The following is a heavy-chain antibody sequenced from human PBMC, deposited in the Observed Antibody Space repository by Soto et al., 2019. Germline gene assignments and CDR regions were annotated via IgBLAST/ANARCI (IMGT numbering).Heavy chain of an antibody. J-gene: IGHJ4*02. V-gene: IGHV4-34*01. CDR2: INHSGST. CDR3: AKERSTGWYYFDY. Sequence: SETLSLTCAVYGGSFSGYYWTWIRQPPGTGLEWIGEINHSGSTNYNPSLKSRVTISVDTSKNQFSLKLTSVTAADTAVYYCAKERSTGWYYFDYWGQGTLVTVSS. CDR1: GGSFSGYY. D-gene: IGHD6-19*01.